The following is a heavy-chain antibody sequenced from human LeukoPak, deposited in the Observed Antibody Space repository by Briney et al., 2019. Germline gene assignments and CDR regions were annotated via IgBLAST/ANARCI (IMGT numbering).Heavy chain of an antibody. Sequence: SETLSLTCTVSGGSITSYYWSWIRQPPGKGLEWIGYLFHSGTRRYNPSLKSRVTISADTTKNQIFLTLNSTTAADTAVYYCARRRGWKQQLVYFDYWGQGTLATVSS. CDR1: GGSITSYY. J-gene: IGHJ4*02. CDR2: LFHSGTR. D-gene: IGHD6-13*01. CDR3: ARRRGWKQQLVYFDY. V-gene: IGHV4-59*08.